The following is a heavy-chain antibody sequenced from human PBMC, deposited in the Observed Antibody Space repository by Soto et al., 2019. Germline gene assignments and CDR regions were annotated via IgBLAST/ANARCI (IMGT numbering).Heavy chain of an antibody. CDR2: IYYRGST. CDR3: ARLGRDGALVLLAH. D-gene: IGHD3-10*01. CDR1: GGSIISSIYD. V-gene: IGHV4-39*01. J-gene: IGHJ4*02. Sequence: SETLSHRSTVSGGSIISSIYDWGRIRQHPGKGLEWIGSIYYRGSTYYNPSLNSRVTISVDTSKNQFCLTLTSVTAADTAVYFCARLGRDGALVLLAHWGQGILVTVSS.